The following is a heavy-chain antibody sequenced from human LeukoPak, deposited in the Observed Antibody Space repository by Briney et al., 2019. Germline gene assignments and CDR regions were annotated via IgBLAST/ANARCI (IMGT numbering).Heavy chain of an antibody. Sequence: GGSLRLSCAASGFTFSSYEMNWVRQAPGKGLEWVSYISSSGRTIYYADSVKGRFTISRDNAKNSLYLQMNSLRAEDTAVYYCARDPTVYSYYYDSSGYGTWGQGTLVTVSS. J-gene: IGHJ5*02. D-gene: IGHD3-22*01. CDR2: ISSSGRTI. V-gene: IGHV3-48*03. CDR3: ARDPTVYSYYYDSSGYGT. CDR1: GFTFSSYE.